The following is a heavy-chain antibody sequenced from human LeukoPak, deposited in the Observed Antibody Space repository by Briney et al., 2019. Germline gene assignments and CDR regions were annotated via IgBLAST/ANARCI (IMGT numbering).Heavy chain of an antibody. CDR2: ISGSGGST. Sequence: GGSLRLSCAASGFTFSSYAMSWVRQAPGKGLEWVSAISGSGGSTYYADSVKGRFTISRDNSKNTLYLQMNSLRAEDTAVYYCAKGHYYGSGSYYFPFDYRGQGTLVTVSS. CDR1: GFTFSSYA. J-gene: IGHJ4*02. V-gene: IGHV3-23*01. D-gene: IGHD3-10*01. CDR3: AKGHYYGSGSYYFPFDY.